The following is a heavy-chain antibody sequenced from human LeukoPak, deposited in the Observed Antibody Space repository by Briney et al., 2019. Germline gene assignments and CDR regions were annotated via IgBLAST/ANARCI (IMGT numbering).Heavy chain of an antibody. J-gene: IGHJ2*01. CDR1: GFTLEDCT. Sequence: GGSLRLSCAASGFTLEDCTMHWVRQAPGKGLEWVSLISWDGGTTNYADSVKGRFTISRDNSKKSLYLQMNSLRTEDTAVYYCAKIADLDLWGRGTLVAVSS. CDR3: AKIADLDL. CDR2: ISWDGGTT. V-gene: IGHV3-43*01.